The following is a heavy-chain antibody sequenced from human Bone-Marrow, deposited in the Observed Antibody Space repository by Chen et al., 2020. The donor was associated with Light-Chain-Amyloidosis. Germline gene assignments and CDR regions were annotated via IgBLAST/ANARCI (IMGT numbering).Heavy chain of an antibody. V-gene: IGHV3-30*04. Sequence: QVQLVESGGGVVQPGTSLRLSCVGPGFPFSRHAMHWVRQAPGRGLGWVAVISFDGRADSVQGRFTVSRDNSKSTLYLQMDSLRPDDTAVYYCARTLRYGHQVYFDYWGQGTLVTVSS. CDR2: ISFDGR. CDR3: ARTLRYGHQVYFDY. CDR1: GFPFSRHA. D-gene: IGHD3-9*01. J-gene: IGHJ4*02.